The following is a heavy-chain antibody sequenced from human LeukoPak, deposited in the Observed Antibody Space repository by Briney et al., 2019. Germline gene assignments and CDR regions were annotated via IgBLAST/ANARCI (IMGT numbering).Heavy chain of an antibody. D-gene: IGHD6-13*01. CDR3: ARVGGSSSWNYYYMDV. J-gene: IGHJ6*03. CDR1: GFTFSGYA. V-gene: IGHV3-23*01. CDR2: ISGSGGST. Sequence: GGSLRLSCAASGFTFSGYAMSWVRQAPGKGLEWVSAISGSGGSTYYADSVKGRFTISRDNSKNTLYLQMNSLRAEDTAVYYCARVGGSSSWNYYYMDVWGKGTTVTVSS.